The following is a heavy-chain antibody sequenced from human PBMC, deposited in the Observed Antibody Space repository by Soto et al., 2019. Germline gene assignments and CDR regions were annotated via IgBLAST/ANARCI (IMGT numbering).Heavy chain of an antibody. Sequence: SETLSLTCTVSGGSISSSSYYWGWIRQPPGKGLEWIGSIYYSGSTYYNPSLKSRVTISVDTSKNQFSLKLSSVTAADTAVYYCARSDRGYCSGGSCYSKVYNWFDPWGQGTLVTVSS. V-gene: IGHV4-39*07. CDR1: GGSISSSSYY. D-gene: IGHD2-15*01. CDR2: IYYSGST. CDR3: ARSDRGYCSGGSCYSKVYNWFDP. J-gene: IGHJ5*02.